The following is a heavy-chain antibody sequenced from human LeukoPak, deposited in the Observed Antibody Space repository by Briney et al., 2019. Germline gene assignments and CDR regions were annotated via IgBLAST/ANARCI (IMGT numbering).Heavy chain of an antibody. D-gene: IGHD3-9*01. Sequence: RSSETLSLTCTVSGGSISSGSYYWSWIRQPAGKGLEWIGRIYTSGSTNYNPSLKSRVTISVDTSKNQFSLKLSSVTAADTAVYYCARETILLRAFDIWGQGTMVTVSS. CDR2: IYTSGST. CDR3: ARETILLRAFDI. V-gene: IGHV4-61*02. J-gene: IGHJ3*02. CDR1: GGSISSGSYY.